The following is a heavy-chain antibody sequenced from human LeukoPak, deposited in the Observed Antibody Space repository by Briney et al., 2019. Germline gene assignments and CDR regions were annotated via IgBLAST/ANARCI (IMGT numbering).Heavy chain of an antibody. J-gene: IGHJ4*02. Sequence: GGSLRLSCAASGFTFSSYSMNWVRQAPGKGLEWVSYISSSSSTIYYADSVKGRFTISRDNAKNSLYLQMNSLRDEDTAVYYCARVGEGSSSSWYYFDYWGQGTLVTVSS. D-gene: IGHD6-6*01. CDR1: GFTFSSYS. V-gene: IGHV3-48*02. CDR3: ARVGEGSSSSWYYFDY. CDR2: ISSSSSTI.